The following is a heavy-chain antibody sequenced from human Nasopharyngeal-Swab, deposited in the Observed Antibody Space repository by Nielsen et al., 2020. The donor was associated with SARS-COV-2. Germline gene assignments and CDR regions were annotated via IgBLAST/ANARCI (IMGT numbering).Heavy chain of an antibody. Sequence: GESLKISCAASGFTFSNFAMHWVRQAPGKGLEWVAVISYDGISKYDADSVRGRFTVSRDNSINTLYLQMSSLKIEDTAVYYCARAYTNNGWGHFDHWGQGTLVTVSS. D-gene: IGHD6-19*01. V-gene: IGHV3-30-3*01. CDR3: ARAYTNNGWGHFDH. J-gene: IGHJ4*02. CDR1: GFTFSNFA. CDR2: ISYDGISK.